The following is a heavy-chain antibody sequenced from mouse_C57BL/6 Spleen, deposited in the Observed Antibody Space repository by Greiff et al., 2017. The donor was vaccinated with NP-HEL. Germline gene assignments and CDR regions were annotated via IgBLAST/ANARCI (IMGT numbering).Heavy chain of an antibody. CDR1: GYAFTNYL. J-gene: IGHJ3*01. V-gene: IGHV1-54*01. CDR2: INPGSGGT. D-gene: IGHD1-1*01. CDR3: ARSYYGSSNWFAY. Sequence: VQLQQSGAELVRPGTSVKVSCKASGYAFTNYLIEWVKQRPGQGLEWIGVINPGSGGTNYNEKFKGKATLTADKSSSTAYMQLSSLTSEDSAVYFCARSYYGSSNWFAYWGQGTLVTVSA.